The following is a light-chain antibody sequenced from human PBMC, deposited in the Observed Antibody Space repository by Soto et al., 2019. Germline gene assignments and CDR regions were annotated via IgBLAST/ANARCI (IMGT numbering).Light chain of an antibody. Sequence: QSVLTQPPSVSEAPRQRVTISCSGSSSNIGNNAVNWYQQLPGKAPKLLIYYDDLLPSGVSDRSYGSKSGTSASLAISGLQSEDEADYCCAAWDDSLNGPVFGGGTKVAVL. V-gene: IGLV1-36*01. J-gene: IGLJ2*01. CDR2: YDD. CDR3: AAWDDSLNGPV. CDR1: SSNIGNNA.